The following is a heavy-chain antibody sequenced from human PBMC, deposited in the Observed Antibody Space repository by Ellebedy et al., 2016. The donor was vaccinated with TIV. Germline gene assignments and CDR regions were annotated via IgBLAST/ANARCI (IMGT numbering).Heavy chain of an antibody. D-gene: IGHD1-7*01. J-gene: IGHJ4*02. V-gene: IGHV3-30*03. CDR1: GFTFSSYG. CDR2: ISYDGSNK. Sequence: GGSLRLSXAASGFTFSSYGMHWVRQAPGKGLEWVAVISYDGSNKYYADSVKGRFTISRDNSKNTLYLQMNSLRAEDTAVYYCARDHGDLNWNYLGYWGQGTLVTVSS. CDR3: ARDHGDLNWNYLGY.